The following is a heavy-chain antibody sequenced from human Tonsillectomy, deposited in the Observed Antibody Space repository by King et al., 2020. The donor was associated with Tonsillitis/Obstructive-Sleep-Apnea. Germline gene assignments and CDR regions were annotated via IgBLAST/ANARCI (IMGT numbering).Heavy chain of an antibody. Sequence: QLQESGPGLVKPSETLSLTCTVSGGSISSFYWSWIRQPPGKGLEWIGYIFYTGRTYYNPSLKSRVTLSVDNSKNQLSLNLRSVTAADTAVYFCAGSDYYDTAFDIWGQGTMVAVSS. V-gene: IGHV4-59*01. J-gene: IGHJ3*02. D-gene: IGHD3-22*01. CDR2: IFYTGRT. CDR3: AGSDYYDTAFDI. CDR1: GGSISSFY.